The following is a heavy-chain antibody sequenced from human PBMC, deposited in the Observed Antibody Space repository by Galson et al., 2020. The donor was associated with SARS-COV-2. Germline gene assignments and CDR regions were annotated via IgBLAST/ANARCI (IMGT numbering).Heavy chain of an antibody. CDR2: IYSGGKT. CDR3: ARGSYYDFWSGFLAPGS. J-gene: IGHJ5*02. CDR1: EFSVSSNY. D-gene: IGHD3-3*01. Sequence: GGSLRLSCVAFEFSVSSNYMSWVRQAPGKGLEWVSAIYSGGKTYYADSVKDRFTISRDNSKNTIYLQMNSLRAEDTALYYCARGSYYDFWSGFLAPGSWGPGTLVTVSS. V-gene: IGHV3-53*01.